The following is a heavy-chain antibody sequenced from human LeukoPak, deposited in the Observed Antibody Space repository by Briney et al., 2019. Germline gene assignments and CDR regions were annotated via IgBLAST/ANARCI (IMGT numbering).Heavy chain of an antibody. D-gene: IGHD5-18*01. CDR2: IYYSGST. Sequence: SETLSLTCTVSGGSISSYYWSWIRQPPGKGLEWIGYIYYSGSTNYNPSLKSRVTISVDTSKNQFSLKLSSVTAADTAVYYCARDTAMKRWGQGTLITVSS. V-gene: IGHV4-59*01. CDR3: ARDTAMKR. J-gene: IGHJ4*02. CDR1: GGSISSYY.